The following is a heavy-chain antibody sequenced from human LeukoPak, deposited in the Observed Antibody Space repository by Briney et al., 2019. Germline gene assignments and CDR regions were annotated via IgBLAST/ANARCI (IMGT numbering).Heavy chain of an antibody. CDR1: GYSISSGYY. V-gene: IGHV4-38-2*02. Sequence: SETLSLTCTVSGYSISSGYYWGWIRQPPGKGLEWIGSIYYSGSTYYNPSLKSRVTISVDTSKNQFSLKLSSVTAADTAVYYCARDEVRGVTTHWGQGTLVTVSS. CDR3: ARDEVRGVTTH. D-gene: IGHD3-10*01. J-gene: IGHJ4*02. CDR2: IYYSGST.